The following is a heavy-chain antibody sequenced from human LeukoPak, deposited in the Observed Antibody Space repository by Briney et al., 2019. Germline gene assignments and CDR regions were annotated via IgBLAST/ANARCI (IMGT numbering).Heavy chain of an antibody. Sequence: SETLSLTCAVSGVAFSNYYWSWVRQSPRKGLEWIGEINHSGYTNYSPSLKSRVTMSIDTSKNQFSLMLTSVTAADTAVYYCTRAVAGHPDWGQGTLVTVSS. CDR1: GVAFSNYY. CDR2: INHSGYT. V-gene: IGHV4-34*01. CDR3: TRAVAGHPD. J-gene: IGHJ4*02. D-gene: IGHD6-19*01.